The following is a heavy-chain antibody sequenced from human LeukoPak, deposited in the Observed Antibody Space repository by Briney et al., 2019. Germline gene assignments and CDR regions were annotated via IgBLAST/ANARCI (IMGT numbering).Heavy chain of an antibody. J-gene: IGHJ4*02. CDR1: GFTFTSYS. Sequence: GGSLRLSCAASGFTFTSYSMNWVRQAPGKGLEWVSFISSGGTTIYYADSVKGQFTISRDNAKNSLYLQMNTLTDEDTAVYYCARPVSSSEGFDYWGQGTLVTVSS. V-gene: IGHV3-48*02. CDR3: ARPVSSSEGFDY. CDR2: ISSGGTTI. D-gene: IGHD2-2*01.